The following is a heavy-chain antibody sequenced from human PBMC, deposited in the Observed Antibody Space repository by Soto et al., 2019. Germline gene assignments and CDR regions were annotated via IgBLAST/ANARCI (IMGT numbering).Heavy chain of an antibody. CDR3: ARESQKYIAAACTSPPFWDY. Sequence: QVQLVQSGAEVKKPGSSVKVSCKASGGTFSSYAISWVRQAPXQGLEWMGGXIPIFGTENYAQKFLGRVTITADESTGTAYIELSSRRAEDTAVYYCARESQKYIAAACTSPPFWDYWGQGTLVTVSS. V-gene: IGHV1-69*01. J-gene: IGHJ4*02. CDR1: GGTFSSYA. D-gene: IGHD6-25*01. CDR2: XIPIFGTE.